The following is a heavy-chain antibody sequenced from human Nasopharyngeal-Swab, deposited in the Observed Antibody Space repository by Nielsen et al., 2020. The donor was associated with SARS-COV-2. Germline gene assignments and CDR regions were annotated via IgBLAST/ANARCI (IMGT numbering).Heavy chain of an antibody. CDR2: IFSNDKK. Sequence: WIRQPPGKALEWLAHIFSNDKKSYNSSLKTRATISKDTSKSQVVLTMTNMDPVDTATYYCARIVDYYGPGSFPFFDFWGQGIPVTVSS. V-gene: IGHV2-26*01. CDR3: ARIVDYYGPGSFPFFDF. D-gene: IGHD3-10*01. J-gene: IGHJ4*02.